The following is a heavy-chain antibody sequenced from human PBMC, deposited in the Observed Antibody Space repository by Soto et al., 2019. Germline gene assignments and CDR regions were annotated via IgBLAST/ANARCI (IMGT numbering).Heavy chain of an antibody. J-gene: IGHJ6*02. Sequence: SETLSLTCAVYGGSFSGYYWSWIRQPPGKGLEWIGEINHSGSTNYNPSLKSRVTISVDTSKNQFSLKLSSVTAADTAVYYCARARPSHYGMDVWGQGTTVTVSS. CDR2: INHSGST. CDR1: GGSFSGYY. V-gene: IGHV4-34*01. CDR3: ARARPSHYGMDV.